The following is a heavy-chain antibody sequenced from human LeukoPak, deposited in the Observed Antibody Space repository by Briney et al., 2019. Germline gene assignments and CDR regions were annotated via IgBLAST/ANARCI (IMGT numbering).Heavy chain of an antibody. Sequence: PSETLSLTCAVYGVSFSGYYWSWIRQPPGKGLEWIGEINHSGSTNYNPSLKSRVTISVDTSKNQFSLKLSSVTAADTAVYYCARGRGSGWNRGWFDPWGQGTLVTVSS. V-gene: IGHV4-34*01. CDR1: GVSFSGYY. J-gene: IGHJ5*02. CDR2: INHSGST. CDR3: ARGRGSGWNRGWFDP. D-gene: IGHD6-19*01.